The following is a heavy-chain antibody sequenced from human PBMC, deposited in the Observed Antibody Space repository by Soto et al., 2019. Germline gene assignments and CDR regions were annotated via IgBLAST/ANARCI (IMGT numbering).Heavy chain of an antibody. CDR1: GGSISSGGYS. Sequence: QLQLQESGSGLVKPSQTLSLTCAVSGGSISSGGYSWSWIRQPPGKGLEWIGYIYHSGSTYYNQSLKRRVTISVDRSKNQFSLKLSSVTAADTAVYYCARVGPPAMFDYWGQGTLVTVSS. CDR3: ARVGPPAMFDY. J-gene: IGHJ4*02. CDR2: IYHSGST. V-gene: IGHV4-30-2*01.